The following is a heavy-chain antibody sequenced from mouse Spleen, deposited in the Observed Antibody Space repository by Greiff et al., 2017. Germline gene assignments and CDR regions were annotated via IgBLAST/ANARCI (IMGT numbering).Heavy chain of an antibody. Sequence: VHVKQSGPELVKPGASVKMSCKASGYTFTHYNMHWVKQSHGKSLEWIGYINPNNGGTSYNQKFKGKATLTVNKSSSTAYMELRSLTSEDSAVYYCARERTFYAMDYWGQGTSVTVSS. CDR3: ARERTFYAMDY. V-gene: IGHV1-22*01. CDR1: GYTFTHYN. CDR2: INPNNGGT. J-gene: IGHJ4*01.